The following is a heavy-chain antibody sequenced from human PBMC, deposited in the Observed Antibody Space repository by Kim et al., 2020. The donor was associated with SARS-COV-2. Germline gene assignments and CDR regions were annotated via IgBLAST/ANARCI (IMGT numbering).Heavy chain of an antibody. CDR1: GGTFSSYA. V-gene: IGHV1-69*13. J-gene: IGHJ4*02. Sequence: SVKVSCKASGGTFSSYAISWVRQAPGQGLEWMGGIIPIFGTANYAQKFQGRVTITADESTSTAYMELSSLRSEDTAVYYCARGLSVERWLQVFDYWGQGTLVTVSS. CDR2: IIPIFGTA. CDR3: ARGLSVERWLQVFDY. D-gene: IGHD5-12*01.